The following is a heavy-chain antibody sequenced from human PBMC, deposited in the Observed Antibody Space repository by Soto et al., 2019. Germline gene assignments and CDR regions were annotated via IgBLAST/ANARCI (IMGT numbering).Heavy chain of an antibody. CDR2: IIPIFGTA. J-gene: IGHJ6*02. Sequence: QVQLVQSGAEVKKPGSSVKVSCKASGGTFSSYAISWVRQAPGQGLEWMGGIIPIFGTANYAQKFQGRVTITGDESTSTAYMELSSLRSEDTDIYYCARDSVGSYDSSGYYRVSVPPDYYYGMDVWGQGTTVTVSS. D-gene: IGHD3-22*01. CDR1: GGTFSSYA. V-gene: IGHV1-69*01. CDR3: ARDSVGSYDSSGYYRVSVPPDYYYGMDV.